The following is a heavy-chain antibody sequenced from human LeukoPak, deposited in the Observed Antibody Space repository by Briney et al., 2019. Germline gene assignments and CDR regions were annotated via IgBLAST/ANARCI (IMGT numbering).Heavy chain of an antibody. D-gene: IGHD4-17*01. Sequence: PSETLSLTCTVSGGSINCDFWTWIRQPPGKGLEWIGYISDSGSTNYNPSLKSRVTLSVDSSNTEFSLRLNSVTAADTAVYYCARVFRGAVTSNWFDPWGQGTPVTVSS. J-gene: IGHJ5*02. CDR2: ISDSGST. V-gene: IGHV4-59*01. CDR3: ARVFRGAVTSNWFDP. CDR1: GGSINCDF.